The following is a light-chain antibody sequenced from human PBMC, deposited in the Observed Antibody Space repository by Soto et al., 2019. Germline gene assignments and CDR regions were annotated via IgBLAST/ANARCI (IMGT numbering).Light chain of an antibody. CDR3: QQYYSPPLT. CDR1: QSVLYSSNNKSY. CDR2: WAS. Sequence: DIVMTQSPDSLAVSLGERATIDCKSSQSVLYSSNNKSYLAWYQQKPGQSPKLLIYWASNQESGVTDRFSGSGSGTDFNLSISSLQAKDVAVYYCQQYYSPPLTFGGGTKVEIK. V-gene: IGKV4-1*01. J-gene: IGKJ4*01.